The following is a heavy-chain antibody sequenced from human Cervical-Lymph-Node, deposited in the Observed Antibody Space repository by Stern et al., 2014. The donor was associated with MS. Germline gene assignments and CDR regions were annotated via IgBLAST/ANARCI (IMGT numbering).Heavy chain of an antibody. J-gene: IGHJ6*02. CDR1: GFTFSSYG. CDR3: ARDCKLRYYYYGMDV. V-gene: IGHV3-33*01. CDR2: IWYDGSNK. D-gene: IGHD1-26*01. Sequence: VQLVESGGGVVQPGRSLRLSCAASGFTFSSYGMHWFRQAPGKGLEWGAVIWYDGSNKYYADSVKGRFTISRDNSKNTLYLQMNSLRAEDTAVYYCARDCKLRYYYYGMDVWGQGTTVTVSS.